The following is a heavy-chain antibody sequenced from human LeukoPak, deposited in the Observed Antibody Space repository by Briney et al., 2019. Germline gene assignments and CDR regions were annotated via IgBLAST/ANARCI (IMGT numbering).Heavy chain of an antibody. Sequence: GGSLRLSCAASGFTFSSYSMNWVRQAPGKGLEWVSSISSSSSYIYYADSVKGRFTISRDNAKNSLYLQMNSLRAEDTAVYYCARVHSSDGYYFDYWGQGTLVTVSS. D-gene: IGHD6-19*01. J-gene: IGHJ4*02. CDR3: ARVHSSDGYYFDY. CDR1: GFTFSSYS. CDR2: ISSSSSYI. V-gene: IGHV3-21*01.